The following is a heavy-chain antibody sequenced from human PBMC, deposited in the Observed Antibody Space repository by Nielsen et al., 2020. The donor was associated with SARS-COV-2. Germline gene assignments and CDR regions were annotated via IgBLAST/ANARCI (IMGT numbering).Heavy chain of an antibody. CDR3: ARGRVHVCWQNLVCEYGMDV. CDR2: INPNSGGT. D-gene: IGHD2-8*01. J-gene: IGHJ6*02. CDR1: GYTFTGYY. V-gene: IGHV1-2*02. Sequence: ASVKVSCKASGYTFTGYYMHWVRQAPGQRLEWMGWINPNSGGTNYAQKFQGRVTMTRDTSISTAYMELSRLRSDDTAVYYCARGRVHVCWQNLVCEYGMDVWGQGTTVTVSS.